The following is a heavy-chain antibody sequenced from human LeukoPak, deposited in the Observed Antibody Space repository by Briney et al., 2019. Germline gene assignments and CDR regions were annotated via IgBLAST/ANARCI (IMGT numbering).Heavy chain of an antibody. V-gene: IGHV4-34*01. CDR2: INHSGST. Sequence: PSETLSLTCAVYGGSFSGYYWSWIRQPPGKGLEWIGEINHSGSTNYNPSLKSRVTISVDTSKNQFSLKLSSVTAADTAVYYCARHYSNYGPRERSYYYYMDVWGKGTTVTVSS. CDR3: ARHYSNYGPRERSYYYYMDV. D-gene: IGHD4-11*01. J-gene: IGHJ6*03. CDR1: GGSFSGYY.